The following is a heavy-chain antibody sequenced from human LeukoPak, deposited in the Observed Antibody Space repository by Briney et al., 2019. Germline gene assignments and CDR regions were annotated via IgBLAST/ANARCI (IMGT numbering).Heavy chain of an antibody. CDR2: INGDGRSS. J-gene: IGHJ4*02. CDR3: ARDHSEWLPWLDY. V-gene: IGHV3-74*01. Sequence: GGSMRLSCAASGFTFTTYWMHWVRQAPGKGLVWVSRINGDGRSSNYADSVKGRFTISRDNAKNSLYLQMNSLRAEDTAVYYCARDHSEWLPWLDYWGQGTLVTVSS. CDR1: GFTFTTYW. D-gene: IGHD3-3*01.